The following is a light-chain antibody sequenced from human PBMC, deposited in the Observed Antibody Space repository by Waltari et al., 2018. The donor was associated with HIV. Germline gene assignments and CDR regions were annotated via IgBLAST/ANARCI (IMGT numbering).Light chain of an antibody. Sequence: DIVMTQSPESLPVSLGERASSNCKSSQSLLYTSNNKNFLAWYQQKPGQPPKLLIYWAFTRESGVPDRFSGSGSGTDFTLTISGLQADDVAIYYCQQYYTTPLTFGGGTKVEI. V-gene: IGKV4-1*01. CDR3: QQYYTTPLT. J-gene: IGKJ4*01. CDR2: WAF. CDR1: QSLLYTSNNKNF.